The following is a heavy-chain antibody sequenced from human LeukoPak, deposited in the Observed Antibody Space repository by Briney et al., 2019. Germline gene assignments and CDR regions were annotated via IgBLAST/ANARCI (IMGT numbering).Heavy chain of an antibody. CDR2: INTDGSRT. J-gene: IGHJ5*02. CDR1: GFTFSSYW. D-gene: IGHD3-10*01. V-gene: IGHV3-74*01. Sequence: GGSLRLSCAASGFTFSSYWMHWVRQAPGEGLVWVSRINTDGSRTTYADSVKGRFTISRDNAKNTVCLQMNSLRSEDTAVYYCTTMVRGVITRFDPWGQGTLVTVSS. CDR3: TTMVRGVITRFDP.